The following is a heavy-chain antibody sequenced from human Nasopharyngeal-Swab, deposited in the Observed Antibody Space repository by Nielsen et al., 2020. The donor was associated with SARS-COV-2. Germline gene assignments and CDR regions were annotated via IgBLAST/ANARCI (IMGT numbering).Heavy chain of an antibody. D-gene: IGHD6-19*01. V-gene: IGHV1-2*04. CDR1: GYTFTGHY. Sequence: ASVKVSCKASGYTFTGHYMHWVRQAPGQGLEWMGWINPNSGGTNYAQKFQGWVTMTRDTSISTAYMELSRLRSDDTAVYYCARDPIAVAGHDAFDIWGQGTMVTVSS. CDR2: INPNSGGT. CDR3: ARDPIAVAGHDAFDI. J-gene: IGHJ3*02.